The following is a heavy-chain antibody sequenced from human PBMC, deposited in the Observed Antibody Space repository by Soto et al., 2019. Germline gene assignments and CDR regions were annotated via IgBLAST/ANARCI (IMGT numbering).Heavy chain of an antibody. CDR1: GFTVSSNY. CDR3: ARDQAVVAASGDDAFDI. Sequence: PGGSRRLSCAASGFTVSSNYMSWVRQAPGKGLEWVSVIYSGGSTYYADSVKGRFTISRGNSKNTLYLQMNSLRAEDTAVYYCARDQAVVAASGDDAFDIWGQGTMVRVSS. J-gene: IGHJ3*02. CDR2: IYSGGST. D-gene: IGHD2-15*01. V-gene: IGHV3-66*01.